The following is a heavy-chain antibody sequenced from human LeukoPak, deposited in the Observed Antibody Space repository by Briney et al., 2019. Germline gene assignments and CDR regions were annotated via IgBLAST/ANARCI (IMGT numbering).Heavy chain of an antibody. CDR3: ARVARKWELLLAY. CDR1: GFTFSSYA. V-gene: IGHV3-30-3*01. Sequence: GGSLRLSCAASGFTFSSYAMHWVRQAPGKGLEWVAVISYDGSNKYYADSVKGRFTISRDNSKNTLYLQMNSLRAEDTAVYYCARVARKWELLLAYWGQGTLVTVSS. J-gene: IGHJ4*02. D-gene: IGHD1-26*01. CDR2: ISYDGSNK.